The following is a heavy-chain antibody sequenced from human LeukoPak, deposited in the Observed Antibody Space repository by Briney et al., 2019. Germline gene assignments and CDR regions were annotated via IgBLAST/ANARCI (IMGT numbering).Heavy chain of an antibody. CDR1: GFAFGSYY. CDR3: VRGHYADY. V-gene: IGHV3-7*01. J-gene: IGHJ4*02. CDR2: IKPDGSEE. Sequence: PGGSLRLSCAASGFAFGSYYMNWVRQAPGKGLEWVANIKPDGSEENYVDSVRGRFTISRDSAKNSVYLQMNSLRADDTALYYCVRGHYADYTSQGTLVTVSS.